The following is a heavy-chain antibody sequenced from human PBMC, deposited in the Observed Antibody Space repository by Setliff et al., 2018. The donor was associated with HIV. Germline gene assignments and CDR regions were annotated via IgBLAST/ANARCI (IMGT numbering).Heavy chain of an antibody. V-gene: IGHV1-2*02. CDR2: INPNSGGT. Sequence: ASVKVSCKASGYTFTGYFMHWVRQAPGQGLEFMGWINPNSGGTNYPQNFQGRVTMSSDTSINTAYMELSRLRSDDTAMYYCARAEIYYCTGGNCAQGAFDIWGQGTMVTVSS. CDR3: ARAEIYYCTGGNCAQGAFDI. CDR1: GYTFTGYF. D-gene: IGHD2-15*01. J-gene: IGHJ3*02.